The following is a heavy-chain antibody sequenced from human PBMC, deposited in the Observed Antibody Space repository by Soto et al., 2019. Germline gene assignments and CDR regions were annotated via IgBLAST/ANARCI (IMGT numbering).Heavy chain of an antibody. CDR3: AREGTYGGNSGQGYYGMDV. V-gene: IGHV3-30*03. CDR1: GFTFSSYG. CDR2: ISYDGSNK. Sequence: GGSLRLSCAASGFTFSSYGMHWVRQAPGKGLEWVAVISYDGSNKYYADSVKGRFTISRDNSKNTLYLQMNSLRGEDTAVYYCAREGTYGGNSGQGYYGMDVWGQGTTVTVSS. J-gene: IGHJ6*02. D-gene: IGHD4-17*01.